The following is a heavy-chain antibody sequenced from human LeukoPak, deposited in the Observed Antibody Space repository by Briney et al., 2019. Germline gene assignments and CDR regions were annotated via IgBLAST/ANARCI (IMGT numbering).Heavy chain of an antibody. CDR1: GFTFSSYG. CDR3: AKGPVTAVPYYFDY. V-gene: IGHV3-30*18. Sequence: PGRSLRLSCAASGFTFSSYGMHWVRQAPGRGLEWVAVISYDGSNKYYADPVKGRFTISRDNSKNTLYLQMNSLRAEDTAVYYCAKGPVTAVPYYFDYWGQGTLVTVSS. D-gene: IGHD2-21*02. J-gene: IGHJ4*02. CDR2: ISYDGSNK.